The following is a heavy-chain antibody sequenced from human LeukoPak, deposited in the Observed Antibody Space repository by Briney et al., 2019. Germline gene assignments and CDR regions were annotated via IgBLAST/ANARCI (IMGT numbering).Heavy chain of an antibody. J-gene: IGHJ4*02. CDR3: AREFHDYVWGSYRHNGYFDY. V-gene: IGHV1-8*01. Sequence: ASVKVSCKASGYTFTSYDINWVRQATGQGLEWMGWMNPNSGNTGYAQKFQGRVTMTRNTSISTAYMELSSLRSEDTAVYYCAREFHDYVWGSYRHNGYFDYWGQGTLVTVSS. CDR1: GYTFTSYD. CDR2: MNPNSGNT. D-gene: IGHD3-16*02.